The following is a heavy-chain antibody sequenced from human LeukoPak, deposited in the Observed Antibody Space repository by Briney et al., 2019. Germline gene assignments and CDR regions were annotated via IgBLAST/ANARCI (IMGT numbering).Heavy chain of an antibody. D-gene: IGHD2-15*01. CDR1: GFTFSSYG. CDR3: AKTGHREEGYCSGGSCL. CDR2: ISYDGSNK. V-gene: IGHV3-30*18. J-gene: IGHJ4*02. Sequence: GGSLRLSCAASGFTFSSYGMHWVRQAPGKGLEWVAVISYDGSNKYYADSVKGRFTISRDNSKNTLYLQMNSLRAEDTAVYYCAKTGHREEGYCSGGSCLWGQGTLVTVSS.